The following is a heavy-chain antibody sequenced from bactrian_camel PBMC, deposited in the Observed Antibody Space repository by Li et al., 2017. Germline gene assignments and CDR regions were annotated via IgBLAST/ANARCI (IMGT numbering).Heavy chain of an antibody. CDR1: GDTASYNY. Sequence: VQLVESGGGSVQAGGSLRLPCAASGDTASYNYMGWFRQAPGKEREGVARIAGDGSITYTDSVKGRFTIFADTAKNTVFLQMNSLKPDDTGVYYCAADHYTDLEDTELCWGQGTQVTVS. CDR3: AADHYTDLEDTELC. J-gene: IGHJ4*01. V-gene: IGHV3S53*01. D-gene: IGHD4*01. CDR2: IAGDGSI.